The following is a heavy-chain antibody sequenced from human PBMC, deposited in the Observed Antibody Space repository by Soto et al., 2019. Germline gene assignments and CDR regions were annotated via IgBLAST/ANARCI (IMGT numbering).Heavy chain of an antibody. V-gene: IGHV1-3*01. CDR3: AREDYGDYDSAFDI. CDR2: TNAGNGNT. D-gene: IGHD4-17*01. CDR1: VYTFTSYA. Sequence: GASVKVSCKASVYTFTSYAMHWVRQAPGQRLEWMGWTNAGNGNTKYSQKFQGRVTITRDTSASTAYMELSSLRSEDTAVYYCAREDYGDYDSAFDIWGQGTMVTVSS. J-gene: IGHJ3*02.